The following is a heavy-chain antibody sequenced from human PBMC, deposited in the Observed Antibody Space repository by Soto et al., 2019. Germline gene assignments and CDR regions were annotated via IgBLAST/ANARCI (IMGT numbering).Heavy chain of an antibody. CDR3: ARIYSSSSFFYYYGMDV. CDR2: ISTYNGNT. V-gene: IGHV1-18*01. Sequence: ASVKVSCKASGYTFTSYGISWVRQAPGQGLEWMGWISTYNGNTKYSQKFQGRVTITRDTSASTAYMELSSLRSEDTAVYYCARIYSSSSFFYYYGMDVWGQGTTGTVSS. D-gene: IGHD6-6*01. CDR1: GYTFTSYG. J-gene: IGHJ6*02.